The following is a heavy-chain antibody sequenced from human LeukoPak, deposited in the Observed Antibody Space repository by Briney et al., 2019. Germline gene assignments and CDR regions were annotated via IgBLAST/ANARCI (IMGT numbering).Heavy chain of an antibody. V-gene: IGHV3-21*01. CDR2: ISPNGKYI. Sequence: GGSLRLSCAASGFTFSTYGMNWVRQAPGKGLEWVSSISPNGKYIYYADSVKGRFTISRDNTGNSLYLKMNNLRADDTAIYYCARNIKQPVNTWFDPWGQGRLGAVPS. CDR3: ARNIKQPVNTWFDP. D-gene: IGHD6-13*01. J-gene: IGHJ5*02. CDR1: GFTFSTYG.